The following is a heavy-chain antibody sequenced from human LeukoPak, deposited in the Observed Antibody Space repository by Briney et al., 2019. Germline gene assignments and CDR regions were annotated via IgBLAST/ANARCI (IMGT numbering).Heavy chain of an antibody. V-gene: IGHV1-69*06. CDR1: GGTFSSYA. Sequence: SVNVSCKASGGTFSSYAISWVRQAPGQGLEWMGGIIPIFGTANYAQKFQGRVTITAGKSTSTAYMELSSLRSEDTAVYYCARSRKRGDYGSSCDYWGQGTLVTVSS. CDR3: ARSRKRGDYGSSCDY. D-gene: IGHD3-10*01. CDR2: IIPIFGTA. J-gene: IGHJ4*02.